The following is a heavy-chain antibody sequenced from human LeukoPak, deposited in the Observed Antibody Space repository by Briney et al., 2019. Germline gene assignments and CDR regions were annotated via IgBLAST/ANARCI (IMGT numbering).Heavy chain of an antibody. D-gene: IGHD3-22*01. Sequence: GGSLRLSCAASGFTFSSYAMSWVRQAPGKGLEWVSAISGSGGSTYYADSVKGRSTISRDNSKNTLYLQMNSLRAEDTAVYYCAKDPLDYYDSSGHHYWGQGTLVTVSS. V-gene: IGHV3-23*01. J-gene: IGHJ4*02. CDR2: ISGSGGST. CDR1: GFTFSSYA. CDR3: AKDPLDYYDSSGHHY.